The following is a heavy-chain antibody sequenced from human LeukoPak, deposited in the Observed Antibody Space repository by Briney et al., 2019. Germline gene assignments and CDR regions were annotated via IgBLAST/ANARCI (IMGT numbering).Heavy chain of an antibody. V-gene: IGHV3-21*04. J-gene: IGHJ6*02. Sequence: GGSLRLSCAASGFTFSTYNMNWVRQAPGKGLEWVSSISSSISYIYYADSVKGRFTISRDNAKNSLYLQMNSLRAEDTALYYCAKDSSGAAAPYGMDVWGQGTTVTVSS. CDR3: AKDSSGAAAPYGMDV. D-gene: IGHD6-13*01. CDR1: GFTFSTYN. CDR2: ISSSISYI.